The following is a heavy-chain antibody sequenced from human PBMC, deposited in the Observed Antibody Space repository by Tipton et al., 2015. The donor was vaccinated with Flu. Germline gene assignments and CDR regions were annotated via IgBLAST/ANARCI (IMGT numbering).Heavy chain of an antibody. Sequence: SLRLSCAASGFTFSSYAMSWVRQAPGKGLEWVSAISGSGGSTYYADSVKGRFTISRDNSKNTLYLQMNSLRAEDTAVYYCAKALRTTKRPTRRDAFDIWGQGTMVTVSS. CDR2: ISGSGGST. D-gene: IGHD4-11*01. V-gene: IGHV3-23*01. CDR1: GFTFSSYA. J-gene: IGHJ3*02. CDR3: AKALRTTKRPTRRDAFDI.